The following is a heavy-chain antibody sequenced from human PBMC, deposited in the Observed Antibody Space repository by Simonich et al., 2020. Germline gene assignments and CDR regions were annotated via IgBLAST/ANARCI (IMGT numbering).Heavy chain of an antibody. D-gene: IGHD7-27*01. CDR3: ARDGLGTAYYYYMDV. CDR1: GFTFSSYW. CDR2: IKKDGSEK. Sequence: EVQLVESGGGLVQHGGSLRLSCAASGFTFSSYWMRWARQAPGKGLEWVANIKKDGSEKYYVDSVKGRFTISRDNAKNSLYLQMNSLRAEDTDVYYCARDGLGTAYYYYMDVWGKGTTVTVSS. V-gene: IGHV3-7*01. J-gene: IGHJ6*03.